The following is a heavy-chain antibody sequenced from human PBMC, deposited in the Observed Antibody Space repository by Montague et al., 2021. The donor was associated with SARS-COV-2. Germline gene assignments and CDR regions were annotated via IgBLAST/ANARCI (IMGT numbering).Heavy chain of an antibody. Sequence: SETLSLTCTVSGDSISSFYWNWIRQPAGKGLEWIGRIYASGGTNXXPSLKSRVTMSVDTSKNQFSLKLNSVTAADTAVYYCGRGVVAATPGVDYWGRGTLVTVSS. D-gene: IGHD2-15*01. CDR1: GDSISSFY. V-gene: IGHV4-4*07. J-gene: IGHJ4*02. CDR3: GRGVVAATPGVDY. CDR2: IYASGGT.